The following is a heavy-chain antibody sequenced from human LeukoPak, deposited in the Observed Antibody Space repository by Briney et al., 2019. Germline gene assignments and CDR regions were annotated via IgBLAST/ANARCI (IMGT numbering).Heavy chain of an antibody. CDR3: ARALPGDYDSSGYYRYFDL. J-gene: IGHJ2*01. Sequence: GGSLRLSCAASGFTFSSYSMNWVRQAPGKGLEWVSSTSSSSSYIYYADSVKGRFTISRDNAKNSLYLQMNSLRAEDTAVYYCARALPGDYDSSGYYRYFDLWGRGTLVTVSS. CDR2: TSSSSSYI. V-gene: IGHV3-21*01. D-gene: IGHD3-22*01. CDR1: GFTFSSYS.